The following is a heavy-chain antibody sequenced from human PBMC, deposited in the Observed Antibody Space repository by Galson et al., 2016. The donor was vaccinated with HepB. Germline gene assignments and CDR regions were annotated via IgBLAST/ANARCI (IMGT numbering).Heavy chain of an antibody. CDR2: IKQDGSEK. Sequence: SLRLSCEASGFSFSDYWMTWVRQAPGKGLEWVANIKQDGSEKYYVDSVKGRFTISRDNAKNSLYLQMNSLRAEDTAIYYCVSRRHIAADGVDWGQGILVTVS. D-gene: IGHD6-13*01. V-gene: IGHV3-7*02. CDR1: GFSFSDYW. CDR3: VSRRHIAADGVD. J-gene: IGHJ4*02.